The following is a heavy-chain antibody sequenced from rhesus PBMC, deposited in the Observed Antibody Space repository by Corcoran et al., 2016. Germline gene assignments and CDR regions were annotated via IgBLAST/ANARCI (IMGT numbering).Heavy chain of an antibody. CDR2: VDPEDGEA. J-gene: IGHJ5-2*01. V-gene: IGHV1-111*02. Sequence: EGQRGKDGGEVKKPGASVKRSCKACVNTFTDDYRPWGGKSRGKGLEWMGRVDPEDGEAIHAQTFQDIVTITADTSTDTAYMELSSLRSEATAVYFCATRGTLGSFDVFVLVVLVTVSS. CDR1: VNTFTDDY. D-gene: IGHD1-38*01. CDR3: ATRGTLGSFDV.